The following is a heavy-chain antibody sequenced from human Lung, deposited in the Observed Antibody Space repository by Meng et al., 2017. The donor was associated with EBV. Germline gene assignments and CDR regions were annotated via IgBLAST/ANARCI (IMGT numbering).Heavy chain of an antibody. Sequence: HVQLEVSCPDLVKPSGTLSLTCTVSGDSISSSNWWSWVRQPPGKGLEWIGEIYHSGSTNYNPSLKSRVTISMDTSKNQFSLKLSSVTAADTAVYYCARERDTRWFDPWGRGTLVTVSS. CDR1: GDSISSSNW. CDR3: ARERDTRWFDP. D-gene: IGHD5-18*01. V-gene: IGHV4-4*02. J-gene: IGHJ5*02. CDR2: IYHSGST.